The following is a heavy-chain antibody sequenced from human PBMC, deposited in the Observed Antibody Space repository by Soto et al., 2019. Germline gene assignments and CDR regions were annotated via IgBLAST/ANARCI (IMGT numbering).Heavy chain of an antibody. CDR1: GYSFTGNS. J-gene: IGHJ4*02. CDR2: INPNNGGT. CDR3: ATASSGYYYDGFDY. Sequence: ASVKVSCKASGYSFTGNSMHWVRQAPGQGLEWMGWINPNNGGTNYAQRFRGWVTMTRDTSVSTAYMELSSLRSEDTAVYYCATASSGYYYDGFDYWGQGTLVTVSS. V-gene: IGHV1-2*04. D-gene: IGHD3-22*01.